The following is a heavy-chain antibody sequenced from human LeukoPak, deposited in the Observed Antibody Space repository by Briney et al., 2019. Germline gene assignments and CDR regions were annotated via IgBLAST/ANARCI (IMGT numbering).Heavy chain of an antibody. CDR3: ARDQVAVTTVPYYYYYYYMDV. Sequence: PGGSLRLSCAASGFTFSDYYMSWIRQAPGKGLEWVSYISSSGSTIYYADSVKGRFTTSRDNAKNSLYLQMNSLRAEDTAVYYCARDQVAVTTVPYYYYYYYMDVWGKGTTVTVSS. J-gene: IGHJ6*03. D-gene: IGHD4-11*01. V-gene: IGHV3-11*04. CDR2: ISSSGSTI. CDR1: GFTFSDYY.